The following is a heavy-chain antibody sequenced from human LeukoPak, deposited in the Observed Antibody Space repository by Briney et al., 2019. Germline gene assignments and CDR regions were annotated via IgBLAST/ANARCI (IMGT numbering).Heavy chain of an antibody. CDR1: GFSFSSYA. V-gene: IGHV3-23*01. Sequence: GGSLRLSCAASGFSFSSYAISWVRQAPGKGLEWVSAISGSGGSTYYADSVKGRFTISRDNSKNTLYLQMNSLRAEDTAVYYCAKFARSVFYFDYWGQGTLVTVSS. D-gene: IGHD5/OR15-5a*01. J-gene: IGHJ4*02. CDR3: AKFARSVFYFDY. CDR2: ISGSGGST.